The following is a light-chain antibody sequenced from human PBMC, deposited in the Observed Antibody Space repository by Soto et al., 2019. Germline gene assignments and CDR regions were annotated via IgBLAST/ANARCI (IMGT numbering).Light chain of an antibody. CDR1: DSNIGADFN. CDR2: SNN. Sequence: QSVLTQPPSVSGAPGRTVTISCTGSDSNIGADFNVHWYQHLPGSAPKLLIYSNNRRPSGVPDRFSGSQSGSSASLAISGLQAEDEGDYYRQSYDSDLTDSYVFGTGTKVTDL. CDR3: QSYDSDLTDSYV. J-gene: IGLJ1*01. V-gene: IGLV1-40*01.